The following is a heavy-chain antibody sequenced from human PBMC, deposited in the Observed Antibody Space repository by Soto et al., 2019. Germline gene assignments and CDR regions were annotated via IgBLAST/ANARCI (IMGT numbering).Heavy chain of an antibody. CDR2: FDPEDGET. D-gene: IGHD5-18*01. J-gene: IGHJ4*02. CDR1: GYTLTELS. CDR3: ATVRYSYGYDTRYYFDY. V-gene: IGHV1-24*01. Sequence: GASVKVSCKVSGYTLTELSMHWVRQAPGKGLEWMGGFDPEDGETIYAQKFQGRVTMTEDTSTDTAYMELSSLRSEDTAVYYCATVRYSYGYDTRYYFDYWGQGTLVTVS.